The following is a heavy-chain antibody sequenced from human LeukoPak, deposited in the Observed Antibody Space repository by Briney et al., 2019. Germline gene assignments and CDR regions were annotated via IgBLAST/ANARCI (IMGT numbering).Heavy chain of an antibody. CDR1: GYSISSGYF. Sequence: PSQTLSLTCTVSGYSISSGYFWGWIRQPPGKGLEWIGTIYNSGSTYYNASLESRVTISVDTSKNQFSLKLSSVTAADTAVYYCARAYSSSWYFNWFDPWGQGTLVTVSS. CDR3: ARAYSSSWYFNWFDP. CDR2: IYNSGST. D-gene: IGHD6-13*01. V-gene: IGHV4-38-2*02. J-gene: IGHJ5*02.